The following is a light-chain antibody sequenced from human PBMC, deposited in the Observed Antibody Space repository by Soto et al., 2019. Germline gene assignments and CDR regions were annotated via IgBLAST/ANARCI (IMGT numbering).Light chain of an antibody. J-gene: IGKJ4*01. CDR1: QSVRSY. CDR3: HQRSIWPLT. V-gene: IGKV3-11*01. CDR2: DAS. Sequence: EIVLTQSPATLSLSPGERATLSCRASQSVRSYLAWYQQKPGQAPRLLIYDASNRATDIPARFSGSGSGTDFTLTISSLDPEDSAVYYCHQRSIWPLTFGGGTKVEIK.